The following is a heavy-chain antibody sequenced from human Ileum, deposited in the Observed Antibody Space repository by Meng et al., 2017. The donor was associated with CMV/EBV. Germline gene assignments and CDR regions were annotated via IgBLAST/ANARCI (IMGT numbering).Heavy chain of an antibody. CDR3: ARDTTSGSYIHHYGMDV. Sequence: LSLTCAASGFTFSDYIMNWVRQAPGKGLEWVSSISATSTYIYYADSVKGRFTISRDNGKNVVYLQMNNVRAEDTAVYYCARDTTSGSYIHHYGMDVWGLGTTVTVSS. D-gene: IGHD1-26*01. CDR2: ISATSTYI. V-gene: IGHV3-21*06. CDR1: GFTFSDYI. J-gene: IGHJ6*02.